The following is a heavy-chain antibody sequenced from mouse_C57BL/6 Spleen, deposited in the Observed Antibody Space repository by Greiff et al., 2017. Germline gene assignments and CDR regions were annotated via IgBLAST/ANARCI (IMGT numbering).Heavy chain of an antibody. V-gene: IGHV1-64*01. CDR2: IHPNSGST. D-gene: IGHD1-1*01. CDR3: ARGGDRGSSYAFAY. CDR1: GYTFTSYW. Sequence: QVQLQQPGAELVKPGASVKLSCKASGYTFTSYWMHWVKQRPGQGLEWIGMIHPNSGSTNYNEKFKSKATLTVDKSSSTAYMQLSSLTAEDSAVYYCARGGDRGSSYAFAYWGQGTLVTVSA. J-gene: IGHJ3*01.